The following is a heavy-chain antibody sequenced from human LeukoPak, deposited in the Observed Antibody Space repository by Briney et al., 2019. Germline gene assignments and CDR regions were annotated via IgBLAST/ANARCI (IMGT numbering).Heavy chain of an antibody. J-gene: IGHJ4*02. CDR2: INPNSGGT. CDR1: GYTFTGYY. Sequence: GASVKVSCKASGYTFTGYYIHWVRQAPGQGLEWMGWINPNSGGTNYAQKFQGRVTMTRDTSISTAYMELSRLRSDDTAVYYCAVVDTAMDPFDYWGQGTLVTVSS. D-gene: IGHD5-18*01. CDR3: AVVDTAMDPFDY. V-gene: IGHV1-2*02.